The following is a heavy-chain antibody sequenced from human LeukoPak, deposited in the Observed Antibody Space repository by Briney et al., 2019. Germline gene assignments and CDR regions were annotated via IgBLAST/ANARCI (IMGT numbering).Heavy chain of an antibody. J-gene: IGHJ4*02. Sequence: GGSLRLSCTASGFIFSNYWMTWVRQAPGKGLEWVAQINQDGSKEYYTDSVKARFSISRDNARNSLSPQMNSLRAEDTAVYYCVRDGGVSGYDLLDYWGQGTLVTVSS. D-gene: IGHD5-12*01. V-gene: IGHV3-7*01. CDR1: GFIFSNYW. CDR2: INQDGSKE. CDR3: VRDGGVSGYDLLDY.